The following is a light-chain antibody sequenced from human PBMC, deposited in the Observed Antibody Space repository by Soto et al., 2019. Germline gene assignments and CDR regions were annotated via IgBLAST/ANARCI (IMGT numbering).Light chain of an antibody. V-gene: IGKV3-15*01. J-gene: IGKJ4*01. CDR2: GAS. CDR3: QQYSTWPLT. CDR1: QSVSST. Sequence: EVVMTHSPATLSVSPGERATLSCRASQSVSSTLAWYQQKPGQAPRLLIYGASTRATGIPARFSGSGSGTEFTLTIRSLQSEDFAVYYCQQYSTWPLTFGGGTKGRSN.